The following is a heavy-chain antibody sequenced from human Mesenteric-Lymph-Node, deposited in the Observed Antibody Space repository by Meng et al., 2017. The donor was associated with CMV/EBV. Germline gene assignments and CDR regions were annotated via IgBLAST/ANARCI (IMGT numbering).Heavy chain of an antibody. CDR3: ARLLNYDFWTGYLNAFDI. J-gene: IGHJ3*02. V-gene: IGHV5-51*01. CDR2: IYPGDSDT. D-gene: IGHD3-3*01. Sequence: GGSLRLSCKGSGYSFTNYWIGWVRQVPGKGLEWMGIIYPGDSDTKYSPSFQGQVTISADKSISTAYLQWGSLKASDTAMYYCARLLNYDFWTGYLNAFDIWGQGTMVTVSS. CDR1: GYSFTNYW.